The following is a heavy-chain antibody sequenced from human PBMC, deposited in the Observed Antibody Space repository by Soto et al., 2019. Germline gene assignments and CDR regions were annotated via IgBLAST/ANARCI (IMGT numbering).Heavy chain of an antibody. J-gene: IGHJ6*02. CDR1: GGSISGYY. V-gene: IGHV4-59*08. CDR3: ARQGAGHYYYYGMDV. D-gene: IGHD6-19*01. Sequence: SETLSLTCTISGGSISGYYWTWIRQSPGKGLEYIGYIYSGNTNYNPSLNSRVTISVDTSKNQFSLKLSSVTAADTAVYYCARQGAGHYYYYGMDVWGQGTTVT. CDR2: IYSGNT.